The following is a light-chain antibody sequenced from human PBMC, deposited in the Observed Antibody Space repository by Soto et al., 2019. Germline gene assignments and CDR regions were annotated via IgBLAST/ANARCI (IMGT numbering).Light chain of an antibody. CDR2: AAS. J-gene: IGKJ1*01. CDR1: QGIYNF. Sequence: DIQMTQSPSSLSASVGDRITITCRASQGIYNFLAWYQQTPGKVPTLLIYAASTLRSGVPSRFSGSGSGTDFNLTISSLQPEDVAVYYCQQYYSTPPWTFGQGTKVDIK. CDR3: QQYYSTPPWT. V-gene: IGKV1-27*01.